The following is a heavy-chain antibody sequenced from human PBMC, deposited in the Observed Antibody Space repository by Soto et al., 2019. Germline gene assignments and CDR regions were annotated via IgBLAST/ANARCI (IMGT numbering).Heavy chain of an antibody. V-gene: IGHV3-23*01. CDR2: ISGSGGST. Sequence: EVQLLESGGGLVQPGGSLRLSCAASGFTFSSYAMSWFRQAPGKGLEWVSAISGSGGSTYYADSVKGRFTISRDNSKNTLYLQMNSLRAEDTAVYYCAKGGSKLPTYYYFYDWGQGTLVTVSS. D-gene: IGHD1-26*01. CDR1: GFTFSSYA. CDR3: AKGGSKLPTYYYFYD. J-gene: IGHJ4*02.